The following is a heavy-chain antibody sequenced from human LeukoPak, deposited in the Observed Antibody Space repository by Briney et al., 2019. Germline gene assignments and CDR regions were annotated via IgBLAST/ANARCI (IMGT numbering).Heavy chain of an antibody. CDR3: ARGRGTYYYYYMDV. CDR1: GYSISSGYY. CDR2: IYHSGST. J-gene: IGHJ6*03. D-gene: IGHD1-26*01. V-gene: IGHV4-38-2*02. Sequence: SETLSLTCTVSGYSISSGYYWGWIRQPPGKGLEWIGSIYHSGSTYYNPSLKSRVTISVDTSKNQFSLKLSSVTAADTAVYYCARGRGTYYYYYMDVWGKGTTVTVSS.